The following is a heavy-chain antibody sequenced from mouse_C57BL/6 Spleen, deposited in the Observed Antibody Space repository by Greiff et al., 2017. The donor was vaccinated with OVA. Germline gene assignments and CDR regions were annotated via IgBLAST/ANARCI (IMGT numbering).Heavy chain of an antibody. J-gene: IGHJ1*03. CDR1: GFTFSDAW. CDR2: IRNKANNHAT. V-gene: IGHV6-6*01. CDR3: TRRNYYGSSPWYFDV. D-gene: IGHD1-1*01. Sequence: EVQLVESGGGLVQPGGSMKLSCAASGFTFSDAWMDWVRQSPEKGLEWVAEIRNKANNHATYYAESVKGRFTISRDDSKSSVYLQMNSLRAEDTGIYYCTRRNYYGSSPWYFDVWGTGTTVTVSS.